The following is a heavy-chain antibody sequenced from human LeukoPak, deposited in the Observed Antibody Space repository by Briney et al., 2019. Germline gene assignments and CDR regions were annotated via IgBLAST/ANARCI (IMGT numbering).Heavy chain of an antibody. CDR3: AREASDYSSSSYYFDY. D-gene: IGHD6-6*01. V-gene: IGHV3-21*01. CDR1: GFTFSSYT. Sequence: GGSLRLSCAASGFTFSSYTMNWVRQAPGEGLEWVSSITSGSTYIYYADSVKGRFTISRDNAKNSLYLQMNSLRAEDTAVYYCAREASDYSSSSYYFDYWGQGTLVTVSS. J-gene: IGHJ4*02. CDR2: ITSGSTYI.